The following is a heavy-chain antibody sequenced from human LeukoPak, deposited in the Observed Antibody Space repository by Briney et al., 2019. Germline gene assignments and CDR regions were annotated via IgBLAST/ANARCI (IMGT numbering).Heavy chain of an antibody. D-gene: IGHD3-22*01. V-gene: IGHV4-59*01. CDR2: IYYSGST. J-gene: IGHJ4*02. Sequence: SETLSLTCTVPGGPISSYYWSWLRQPPGKGLEWVGHIYYSGSTNYNPCLKSRVTISVDTSKNQFSLKLSSVTAADTAVYYCARDFGPYDSSGYFYYWGQGTLVTVSS. CDR3: ARDFGPYDSSGYFYY. CDR1: GGPISSYY.